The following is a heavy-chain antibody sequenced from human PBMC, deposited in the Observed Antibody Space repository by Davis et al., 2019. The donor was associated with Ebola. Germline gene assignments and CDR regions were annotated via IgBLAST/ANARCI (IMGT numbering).Heavy chain of an antibody. CDR1: GFTFSSYW. Sequence: PGGSLRLSCAASGFTFSSYWMHWVRQAPGKGLEWVSVISYDGSDKYYADSVKGRFTISRDDSKNTLYLQMNSLRVEDSAIYYCVKDSSNIWFDIWGQGTLVTVSS. CDR3: VKDSSNIWFDI. J-gene: IGHJ3*02. V-gene: IGHV3-30*18. CDR2: ISYDGSDK. D-gene: IGHD2/OR15-2a*01.